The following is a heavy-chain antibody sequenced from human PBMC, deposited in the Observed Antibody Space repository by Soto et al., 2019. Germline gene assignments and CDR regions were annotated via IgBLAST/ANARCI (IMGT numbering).Heavy chain of an antibody. CDR1: GGSISSGDYY. CDR2: IYYSGST. Sequence: QVQLQESGPGLVKPSQTLSLTCTVSGGSISSGDYYWSWIRQPPGQGLEWIGYIYYSGSTYYNPSLKCRVTLSVDTSKNQFSRKLSSVTAADTAVYYCAREGTGTTSVDYWGQGTLVTVSS. J-gene: IGHJ4*02. D-gene: IGHD1-7*01. CDR3: AREGTGTTSVDY. V-gene: IGHV4-30-4*01.